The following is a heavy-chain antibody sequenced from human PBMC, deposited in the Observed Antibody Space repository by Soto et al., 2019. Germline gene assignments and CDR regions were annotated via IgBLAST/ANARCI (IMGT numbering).Heavy chain of an antibody. CDR3: ARDNAAGSYCYARAITNVSFHI. V-gene: IGHV3-30-3*01. CDR1: GFTFDDYA. CDR2: ISYDGSNK. J-gene: IGHJ3*02. Sequence: EQSLRLSCAASGFTFDDYAMHWFRQAPGKGLEWVAVISYDGSNKYYADSVKGRFTISRDNSKNTLYLQMNSLRAEDTAVYYCARDNAAGSYCYARAITNVSFHIWGQATMVAV. D-gene: IGHD3-16*02.